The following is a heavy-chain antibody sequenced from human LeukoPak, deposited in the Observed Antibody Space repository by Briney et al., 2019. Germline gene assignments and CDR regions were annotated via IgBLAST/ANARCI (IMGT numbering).Heavy chain of an antibody. J-gene: IGHJ5*02. CDR2: ISSSSSYT. D-gene: IGHD2-15*01. CDR3: ARAVGVLWYCSGGSCYSQPFDP. CDR1: GFTFSDYY. V-gene: IGHV3-11*05. Sequence: PGGSLTLSCAASGFTFSDYYMSWIRQAPGKGLEWVSYISSSSSYTNYADSVKGRFTISRDNAKNSLYLQMNSLRAEDTAVYYCARAVGVLWYCSGGSCYSQPFDPWGQGTLVTVSS.